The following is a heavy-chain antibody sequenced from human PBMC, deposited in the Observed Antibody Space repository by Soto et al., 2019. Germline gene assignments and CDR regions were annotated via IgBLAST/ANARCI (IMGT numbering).Heavy chain of an antibody. J-gene: IGHJ4*02. V-gene: IGHV3-21*01. CDR2: ISSSSSYI. CDR1: GXTFSSYS. CDR3: ARDLTGYYTLFDY. Sequence: LRLSCAASGXTFSSYSMNWVRQAPGKGLEWVSSISSSSSYIYYADSVKGRFTISRDNAKNSLYLQMNSLRAEDTAVYYCARDLTGYYTLFDYWGQGTLVTVSS. D-gene: IGHD3-9*01.